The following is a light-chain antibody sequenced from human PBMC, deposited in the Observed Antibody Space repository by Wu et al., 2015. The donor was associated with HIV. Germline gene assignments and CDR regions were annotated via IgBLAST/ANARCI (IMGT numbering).Light chain of an antibody. J-gene: IGKJ4*01. CDR3: QQYNNRPLT. CDR2: GAS. CDR1: QSVSSN. V-gene: IGKV3-15*01. Sequence: EIMMTQSPATLSVSPGERVTLSCRASQSVSSNLAWYQQKPGQAPRLLISGASTRATGIPARFSGAGSGTEFTLTISNLQSEDSAVYYCQQYNNRPLTFGGGTKVEIK.